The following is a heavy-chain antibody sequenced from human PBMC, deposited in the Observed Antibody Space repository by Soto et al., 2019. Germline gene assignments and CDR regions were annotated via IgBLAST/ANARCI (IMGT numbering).Heavy chain of an antibody. Sequence: QVQLVESGGGVVQPGRSLRLSCAASGFTFSSYAMHWVLQSPGKGLEWVAVISYDGRNKYYADSVKGRFTISRDNPKNTLYLQMNSLRAEYTAVYYCARDSYRVNSGYGFSMDVWGQGTTVTVSS. CDR1: GFTFSSYA. D-gene: IGHD5-12*01. CDR2: ISYDGRNK. V-gene: IGHV3-30-3*01. CDR3: ARDSYRVNSGYGFSMDV. J-gene: IGHJ6*02.